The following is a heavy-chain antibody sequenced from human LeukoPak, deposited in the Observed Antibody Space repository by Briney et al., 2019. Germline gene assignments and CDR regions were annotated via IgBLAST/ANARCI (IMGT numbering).Heavy chain of an antibody. J-gene: IGHJ2*01. CDR1: GGSISGYY. CDR3: ARTPFDL. Sequence: SETLSLTCTVSGGSISGYYWSWIRQPPGKGLEWIGYIYYSGSTNYNPSLKSRVTISVDTSKNQFSLKLSSVTAADTAVYYCARTPFDLWGRGTMVTVSS. V-gene: IGHV4-59*01. CDR2: IYYSGST.